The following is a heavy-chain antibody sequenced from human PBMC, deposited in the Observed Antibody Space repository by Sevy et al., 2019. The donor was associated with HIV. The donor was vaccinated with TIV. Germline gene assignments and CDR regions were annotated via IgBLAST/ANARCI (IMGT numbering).Heavy chain of an antibody. D-gene: IGHD2-2*01. J-gene: IGHJ6*02. CDR3: ARATNCSSSSCPLVADYYYYGMDV. CDR1: GYTFSDYD. V-gene: IGHV1-8*02. Sequence: ASVKVSCKASGYTFSDYDINWVRQATGQWLEWMGWMSPNSGNTGFGQKFQGRVTMTRGTALRTAYMELSSLTYEDTVVYYCARATNCSSSSCPLVADYYYYGMDVWGQGTTVTVSS. CDR2: MSPNSGNT.